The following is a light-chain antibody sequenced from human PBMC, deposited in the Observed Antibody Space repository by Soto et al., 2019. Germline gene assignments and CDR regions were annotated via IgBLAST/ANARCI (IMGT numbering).Light chain of an antibody. CDR2: AAS. V-gene: IGKV1-9*01. Sequence: DIRLLQSQSFLSASLGDRVTITCRASQGISSYLAGYQQKPGKAPKLLIYAASTLQSGVPSRFSGSGSGTDFTLTISRLEPEDSAVYYCQQYGSSLTFGPGTKVDI. J-gene: IGKJ3*01. CDR3: QQYGSSLT. CDR1: QGISSY.